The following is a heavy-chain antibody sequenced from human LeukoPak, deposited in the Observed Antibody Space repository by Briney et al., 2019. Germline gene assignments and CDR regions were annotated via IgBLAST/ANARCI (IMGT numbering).Heavy chain of an antibody. CDR1: GGSISSGSYY. Sequence: SQTLSLTCTVSGGSISSGSYYWSWIRQPAGKGLEWIGRIYTSGSTNYNPSLKSRVTISVDTSKNQFSLKLNSVTAADTAVYYCARGTPSGYYYCDFWGQGTLVTVSS. CDR3: ARGTPSGYYYCDF. D-gene: IGHD3-22*01. CDR2: IYTSGST. J-gene: IGHJ4*02. V-gene: IGHV4-61*02.